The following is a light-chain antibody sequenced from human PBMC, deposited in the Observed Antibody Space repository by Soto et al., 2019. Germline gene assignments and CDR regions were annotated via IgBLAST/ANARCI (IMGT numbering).Light chain of an antibody. Sequence: QSVLTQPPSVSAAPGQKVTISCSGSSSNIGNNYVSWYQQLPGTAPKLLIYDNDKRPSGIPDRFSGSKSGTSATLGITGLQTGDEADYYCGTWDSSLSVVFGGGTKVPVL. CDR2: DND. V-gene: IGLV1-51*01. J-gene: IGLJ2*01. CDR1: SSNIGNNY. CDR3: GTWDSSLSVV.